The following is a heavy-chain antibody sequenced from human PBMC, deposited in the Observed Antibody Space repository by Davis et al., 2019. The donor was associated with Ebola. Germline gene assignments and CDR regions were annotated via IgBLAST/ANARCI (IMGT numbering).Heavy chain of an antibody. CDR3: ARGAIAPPDY. J-gene: IGHJ4*02. CDR1: GYTLTNYG. V-gene: IGHV1-18*01. Sequence: ASVKVSCKASGYTLTNYGVGWVRQAPGQGLEWMGWISGYNVNTNYAQKFQGRVTMTTDTSTSTAYMELRSLRSDDTAVYYCARGAIAPPDYWGQGTLVTVSS. CDR2: ISGYNVNT. D-gene: IGHD6-6*01.